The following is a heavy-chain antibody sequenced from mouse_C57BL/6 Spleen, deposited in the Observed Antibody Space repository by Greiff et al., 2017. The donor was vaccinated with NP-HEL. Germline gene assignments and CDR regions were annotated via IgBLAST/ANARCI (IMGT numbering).Heavy chain of an antibody. CDR1: GYTFTSYW. V-gene: IGHV1-59*01. D-gene: IGHD1-1*01. J-gene: IGHJ2*01. Sequence: QVQLQQSGAELVRPGTSVKLSCKASGYTFTSYWMHWVKQRPGQGLEWIGVIDPSDSYTNYNQKFKGKATLTVDTSSSTAYMQLSSLTSEDSAVYYCASHYYGSTPYFDYWGQGTTLTVSS. CDR2: IDPSDSYT. CDR3: ASHYYGSTPYFDY.